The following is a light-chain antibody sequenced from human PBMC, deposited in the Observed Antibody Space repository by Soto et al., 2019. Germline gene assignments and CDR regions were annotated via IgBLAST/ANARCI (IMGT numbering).Light chain of an antibody. CDR1: QSLLHSNGYNY. V-gene: IGKV2-28*01. J-gene: IGKJ1*01. CDR2: LGS. CDR3: MQPLQSWT. Sequence: DIVMTQSPLSLPVTPGEPASISCRSSQSLLHSNGYNYLDWYLQKPGQSPQLLIYLGSNLASGVPDRLSGSGSGTDFTLKISRVEAEDVGVYYCMQPLQSWTFGQGTKVDIK.